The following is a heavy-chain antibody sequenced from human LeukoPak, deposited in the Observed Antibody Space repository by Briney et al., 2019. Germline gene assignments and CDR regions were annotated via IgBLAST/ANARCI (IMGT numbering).Heavy chain of an antibody. CDR1: GYTFTSYY. D-gene: IGHD1-26*01. Sequence: ASVKVSCKASGYTFTSYYIHWVRQAPGQGLEWMGIINPSSGATNYSQKFQGRVTMTRDTSTSTVYMELSSQRSEDTAVYYCARATNFYYYYGMDVWGQGTTVPVSS. V-gene: IGHV1-46*01. J-gene: IGHJ6*02. CDR3: ARATNFYYYYGMDV. CDR2: INPSSGAT.